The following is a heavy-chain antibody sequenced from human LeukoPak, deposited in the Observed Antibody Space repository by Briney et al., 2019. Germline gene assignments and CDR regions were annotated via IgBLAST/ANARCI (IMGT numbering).Heavy chain of an antibody. CDR1: GYSFTSYW. CDR3: AILGVVVVPAASFDY. V-gene: IGHV5-51*01. D-gene: IGHD2-2*01. Sequence: GESLKISCKGSGYSFTSYWIGWVRQMPGKGLEWMGIIYPGDSDTRYSPSFQGQVTISADKSISTAYLQWSSLKASDTAMYYCAILGVVVVPAASFDYWGQGTLVTVSS. CDR2: IYPGDSDT. J-gene: IGHJ4*02.